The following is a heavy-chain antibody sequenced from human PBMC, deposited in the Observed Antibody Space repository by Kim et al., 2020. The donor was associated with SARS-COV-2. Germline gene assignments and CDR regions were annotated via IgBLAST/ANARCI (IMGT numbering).Heavy chain of an antibody. CDR2: INHSGST. D-gene: IGHD3-22*01. Sequence: SETLSLTCAVYGESFSGYFWSWIRQPPGKGLEWIGEINHSGSTKYNPSLKSRVSISVDTSKNQFSLKLSSVTAADTAVYYCARGRFYDSSGYYIHAPRYWGMDVWGQGTTVTVSS. V-gene: IGHV4-34*01. J-gene: IGHJ6*02. CDR3: ARGRFYDSSGYYIHAPRYWGMDV. CDR1: GESFSGYF.